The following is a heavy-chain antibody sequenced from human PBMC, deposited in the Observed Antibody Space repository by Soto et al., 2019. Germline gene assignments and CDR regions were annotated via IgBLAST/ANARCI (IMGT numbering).Heavy chain of an antibody. D-gene: IGHD3-22*01. J-gene: IGHJ3*02. V-gene: IGHV4-39*01. CDR2: MFYRGSS. CDR1: RGSTGSSGSY. CDR3: ARRSGGYYYIGFDI. Sequence: PWETLSLTCTVYRGSTGSSGSYCGWIRQPPGKGLEWIGSMFYRGSSFYNPSLKSRVTISVDTSETLFSLNLRSVTAADTALYYCARRSGGYYYIGFDIWAQGTMIT.